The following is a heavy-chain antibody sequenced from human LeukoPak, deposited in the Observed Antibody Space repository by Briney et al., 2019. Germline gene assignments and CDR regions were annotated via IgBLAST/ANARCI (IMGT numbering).Heavy chain of an antibody. CDR3: AKDLSGSHGYAFDI. D-gene: IGHD1-26*01. J-gene: IGHJ3*02. CDR1: GFTFSSYW. CDR2: IKQDGSEK. Sequence: GGSLRLSCAASGFTFSSYWMSWVRQAPGKGLEWVANIKQDGSEKYYVDSVKGRFTFSRDNAKNSLYLQMNSLRAEDTAVYYCAKDLSGSHGYAFDIWGQGTMVTVSS. V-gene: IGHV3-7*01.